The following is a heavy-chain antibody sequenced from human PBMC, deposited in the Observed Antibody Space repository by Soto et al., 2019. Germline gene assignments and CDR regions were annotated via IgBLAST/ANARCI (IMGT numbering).Heavy chain of an antibody. J-gene: IGHJ4*02. CDR3: ASRNYYGSGSYHYFFDY. V-gene: IGHV4-4*02. CDR1: GASISGSNW. CDR2: IYNTGST. D-gene: IGHD3-10*01. Sequence: PSETLSLTCAVSGASISGSNWWSWVRQPPGKGLAWIGYIYNTGSTNYNPSLKSRVTLSVDTSKNQFSLKLSSVTAADTDVYYCASRNYYGSGSYHYFFDYWGQGTLVTVSS.